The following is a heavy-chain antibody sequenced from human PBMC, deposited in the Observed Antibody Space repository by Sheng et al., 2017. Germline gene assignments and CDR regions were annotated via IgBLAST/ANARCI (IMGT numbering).Heavy chain of an antibody. Sequence: EVQLLESGGGLVQPGGSLRLSCAASGFTFSSYAMSWVRQAPGKGLEWVSAISGSGGSTYYADSVKGRFTISRDNSKNTLYLQMNSLRAEDTAVYYCAKDNPGFVTYYDFWSRGGEIYFDYWGQGTLVTVSS. CDR3: AKDNPGFVTYYDFWSRGGEIYFDY. CDR1: GFTFSSYA. V-gene: IGHV3-23*01. J-gene: IGHJ4*02. CDR2: ISGSGGST. D-gene: IGHD3-3*01.